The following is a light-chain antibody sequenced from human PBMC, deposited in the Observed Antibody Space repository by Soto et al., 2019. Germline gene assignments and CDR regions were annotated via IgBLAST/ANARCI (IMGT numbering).Light chain of an antibody. Sequence: DIQMTQSPSTLSASVGDSVTITCRASQNIDNLLAWYQQKPGQAPKVVIFDGSRLETGVPSRFSGSGSGTTFTLTISSLQPYDFATYYCQQYNSYSPTFGPGTKVEI. CDR1: QNIDNL. V-gene: IGKV1-5*01. CDR2: DGS. J-gene: IGKJ1*01. CDR3: QQYNSYSPT.